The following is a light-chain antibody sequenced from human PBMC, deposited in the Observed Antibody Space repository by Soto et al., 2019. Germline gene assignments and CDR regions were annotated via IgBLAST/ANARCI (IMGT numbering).Light chain of an antibody. Sequence: DIRMTQSPSSLSASVGDRITITCQASHDINNFLNWYQQKPGKAPRLLIYDTSNVEGGVPSRFSGTGSGTDFTFTISSLQPEDTATYYCQQYENLPPTFGGGTKVEIK. V-gene: IGKV1-33*01. J-gene: IGKJ4*01. CDR2: DTS. CDR1: HDINNF. CDR3: QQYENLPPT.